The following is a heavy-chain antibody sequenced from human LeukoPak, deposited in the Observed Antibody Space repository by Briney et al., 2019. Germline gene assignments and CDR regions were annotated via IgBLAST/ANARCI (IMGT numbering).Heavy chain of an antibody. CDR2: ISGSGGST. CDR1: GFTFSSYA. CDR3: AKVIGSGDYGGAFGI. D-gene: IGHD4-17*01. V-gene: IGHV3-23*01. J-gene: IGHJ3*02. Sequence: GGSLRLSCAASGFTFSSYAMSWVRQAPGKGLEWVSAISGSGGSTYYADSVKGRFTISRDNSKNTLYLQMKSLRAEDTAVYYCAKVIGSGDYGGAFGIWGQGTMVTVSS.